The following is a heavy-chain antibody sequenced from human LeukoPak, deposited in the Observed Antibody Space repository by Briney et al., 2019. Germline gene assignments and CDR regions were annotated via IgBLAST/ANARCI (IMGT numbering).Heavy chain of an antibody. CDR1: GFTFSSNW. D-gene: IGHD1-26*01. Sequence: GGSLRLSCAASGFTFSSNWMHWVRQAPGKGLVWVSRINEDGSTTNYADSVKGRSTIFRDNAKNTLYLQMNSLRAEDTAVYYCVRDLGGRSGHRGQGTLVTVSS. CDR3: VRDLGGRSGH. V-gene: IGHV3-74*01. J-gene: IGHJ4*02. CDR2: INEDGSTT.